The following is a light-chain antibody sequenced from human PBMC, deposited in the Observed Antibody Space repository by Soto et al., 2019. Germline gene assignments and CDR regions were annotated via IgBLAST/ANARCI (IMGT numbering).Light chain of an antibody. Sequence: EVVLTQSPGTLSLSPGERATLSCRASQSIARTYLAWYQQKPGQAPRLLIYDISTRATGIPDRFSASGSGTYFTLTISGLETEDFAVYYCQQYGYSPITFGQGTRLEIK. CDR3: QQYGYSPIT. CDR2: DIS. J-gene: IGKJ5*01. CDR1: QSIARTY. V-gene: IGKV3-20*01.